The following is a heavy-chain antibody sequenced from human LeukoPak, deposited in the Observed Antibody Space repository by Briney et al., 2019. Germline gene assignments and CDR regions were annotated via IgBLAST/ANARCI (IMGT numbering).Heavy chain of an antibody. CDR2: IFYSGST. D-gene: IGHD1-1*01. CDR3: ARAAAGTTSRYYYYYYMDV. J-gene: IGHJ6*03. Sequence: SETLSLTCTVSGGSISTSNYYWGWIRQPPGKGLEWIGNIFYSGSTYYSPSVKSRVTISLDTSKNQFSLKLSSVTAADTAVYYCARAAAGTTSRYYYYYYMDVWGKGTTVTISS. V-gene: IGHV4-39*07. CDR1: GGSISTSNYY.